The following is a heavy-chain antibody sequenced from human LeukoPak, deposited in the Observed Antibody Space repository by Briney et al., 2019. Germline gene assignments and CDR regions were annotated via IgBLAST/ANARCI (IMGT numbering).Heavy chain of an antibody. V-gene: IGHV3-20*04. J-gene: IGHJ6*03. CDR2: INWNGGST. Sequence: GGSLRLSCAASGFTFYSYGMSWVRQAPGKGLEWVSGINWNGGSTGYADSVKGRFTISRDNAKNSLYLQMNSLRAEDTALYYCAREGSPQGLKYQLLYYYYYYMDVWGKGTTVTVSS. CDR3: AREGSPQGLKYQLLYYYYYYMDV. CDR1: GFTFYSYG. D-gene: IGHD2-2*01.